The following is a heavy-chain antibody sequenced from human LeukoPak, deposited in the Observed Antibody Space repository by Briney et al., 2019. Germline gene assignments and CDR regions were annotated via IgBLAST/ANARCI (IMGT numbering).Heavy chain of an antibody. V-gene: IGHV1-2*02. D-gene: IGHD4-11*01. CDR2: INPNSGGP. CDR3: AREPNSNYFDY. CDR1: GYTFTGYY. J-gene: IGHJ4*02. Sequence: ASVKVSCKASGYTFTGYYMHWVRQAPGQGLEWMGWINPNSGGPNYAQKFQGRVTMTRDTSISTAYMELSRLRSDDTAVYYCAREPNSNYFDYWGQGTLVTVSS.